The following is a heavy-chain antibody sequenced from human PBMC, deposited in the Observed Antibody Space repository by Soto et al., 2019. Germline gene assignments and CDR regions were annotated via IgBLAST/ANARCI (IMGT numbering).Heavy chain of an antibody. Sequence: GSGPTLVNPTQTLXLTXTFSGFXXSXSGXXXXXIRXXXXXXXXXLVLIDWDDDKYYSASLKTRLTISKDTSKNQVVLTMTNMDPVDTATYYCARMNSSSWAPKWGYYYYGMDVWGQGTTVTVSS. D-gene: IGHD6-13*01. CDR2: IDWDDDK. V-gene: IGHV2-70*01. CDR3: ARMNSSSWAPKWGYYYYGMDV. CDR1: GFXXSXSGXX. J-gene: IGHJ6*02.